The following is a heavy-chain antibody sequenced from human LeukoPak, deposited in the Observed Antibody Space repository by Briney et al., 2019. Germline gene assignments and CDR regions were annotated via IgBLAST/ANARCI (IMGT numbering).Heavy chain of an antibody. J-gene: IGHJ4*02. CDR3: AKDSRNFDYFDY. CDR2: ISGSGGST. D-gene: IGHD4-11*01. V-gene: IGHV3-23*01. Sequence: GSLRLSCAASGFTFSSYAMSWVRQAPGKGLEWVSAISGSGGSTYYADSVKGRFTISRDNSKNTLYLQMNSLRAEDTAVYYCAKDSRNFDYFDYWGQGTLVTVSS. CDR1: GFTFSSYA.